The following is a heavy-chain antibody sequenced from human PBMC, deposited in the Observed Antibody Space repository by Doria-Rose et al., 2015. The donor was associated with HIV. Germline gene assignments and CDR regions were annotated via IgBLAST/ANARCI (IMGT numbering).Heavy chain of an antibody. J-gene: IGHJ4*02. CDR2: SSSTIAYI. D-gene: IGHD3-10*01. Sequence: VQLVESGGGLVRPGGSLRLSCATSGFTFSSHRIHWVRQAPGKVLEWVSSSSSTIAYINYADSVRGRFTISRDNARNSLYLQMDSLRAEDTAIYYCATGVTLDYWGQGTLVTVSS. CDR1: GFTFSSHR. CDR3: ATGVTLDY. V-gene: IGHV3-21*01.